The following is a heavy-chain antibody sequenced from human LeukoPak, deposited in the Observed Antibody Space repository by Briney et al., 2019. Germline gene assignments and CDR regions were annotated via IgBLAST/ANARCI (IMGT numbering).Heavy chain of an antibody. Sequence: SETLSLTCAVYGGSFSGYYWSWIRQPPGKGLEWIGEINHSGSTNYNQSLKSRVTISVDTSKNQFSLKLSSVTAADTAVYYCARGDFWSGYYHWGQGTLVTVSS. D-gene: IGHD3-3*01. CDR2: INHSGST. V-gene: IGHV4-34*01. CDR1: GGSFSGYY. CDR3: ARGDFWSGYYH. J-gene: IGHJ4*02.